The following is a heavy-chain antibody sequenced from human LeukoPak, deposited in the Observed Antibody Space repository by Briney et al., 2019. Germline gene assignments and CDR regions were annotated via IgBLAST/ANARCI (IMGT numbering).Heavy chain of an antibody. J-gene: IGHJ4*02. CDR1: GGSISSGDYY. CDR2: IYYSGST. CDR3: ARTWFGELLYFDY. V-gene: IGHV4-30-4*01. D-gene: IGHD3-10*01. Sequence: SQTLSLTCTVSGGSISSGDYYWSWIRQPPGKGLEWIGYIYYSGSTYYNPSLKSRVTISVDTSKNQFSLKLSSVTAADTAVYYCARTWFGELLYFDYWGQGTLVTVSS.